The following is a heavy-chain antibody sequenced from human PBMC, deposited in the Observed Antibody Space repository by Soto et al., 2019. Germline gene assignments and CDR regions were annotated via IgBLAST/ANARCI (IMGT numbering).Heavy chain of an antibody. CDR1: GFTFSSYA. CDR2: ISYDGSNK. V-gene: IGHV3-30-3*01. D-gene: IGHD3-3*01. Sequence: QVQLVESGGGVVQPGRSLRLSCAASGFTFSSYALHWVRQAPGKGLEWVAVISYDGSNKYYADSVKGRFTISRDNSKNTLYLQMNSLRAEDTAVYYCARVIKADGVVIRYYDYGMDVWGQGTTVTVSS. CDR3: ARVIKADGVVIRYYDYGMDV. J-gene: IGHJ6*02.